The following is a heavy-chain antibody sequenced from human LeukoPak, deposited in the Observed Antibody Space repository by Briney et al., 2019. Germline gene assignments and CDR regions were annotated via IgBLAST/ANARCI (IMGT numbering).Heavy chain of an antibody. CDR3: ARGYCSGGSCLPFDY. CDR1: GGTFSSYA. Sequence: ASVMVSCKASGGTFSSYAISWVRQAPGQGLEWMGRIIPIFGIANYAQKLQGRVTITADKSTSTAYMELSSLRSEDTAVYYCARGYCSGGSCLPFDYWGQGTLVTVSS. V-gene: IGHV1-69*04. CDR2: IIPIFGIA. J-gene: IGHJ4*02. D-gene: IGHD2-15*01.